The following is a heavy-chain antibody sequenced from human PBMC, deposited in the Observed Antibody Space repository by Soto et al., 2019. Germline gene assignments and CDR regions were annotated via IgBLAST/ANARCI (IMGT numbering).Heavy chain of an antibody. V-gene: IGHV3-15*01. CDR2: ILNKATGGTT. CDR1: GFTFSNAW. CDR3: ATASTGLARYFDL. Sequence: EELLVESGGGLVKPGGSLRLSCAASGFTFSNAWMSWVRQAPGKGPEWVGRILNKATGGTTDYIAPVKGRFSISRDDSKKTLYLQMDSLKTEDTAVYYCATASTGLARYFDLWGRGARVTVSS. D-gene: IGHD2-8*02. J-gene: IGHJ2*01.